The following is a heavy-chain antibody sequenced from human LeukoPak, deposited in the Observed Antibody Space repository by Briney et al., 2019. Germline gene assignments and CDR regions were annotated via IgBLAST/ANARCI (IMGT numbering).Heavy chain of an antibody. CDR1: GFTFSSSA. V-gene: IGHV3-23*01. D-gene: IGHD3-10*01. Sequence: GGSLRLSCAASGFTFSSSAMSWVRQAPGKGLEWVSGISGSGGSTYYADSVKGRFTISRDNSKNTLYLQMNSLRAEDTAVYYCAKPPRGSGEDYWGQGTLVTVSS. CDR2: ISGSGGST. J-gene: IGHJ4*02. CDR3: AKPPRGSGEDY.